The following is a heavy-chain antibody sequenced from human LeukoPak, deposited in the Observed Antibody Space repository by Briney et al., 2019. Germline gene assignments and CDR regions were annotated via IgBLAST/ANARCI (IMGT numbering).Heavy chain of an antibody. CDR3: ARDQYYYDSSDAFDI. D-gene: IGHD3-22*01. Sequence: PSETLSLTCTVSGGSISSYYWSWIRQPAGKGLEWIGRIYTSGSTNYNPSLKSRVTMSVDTSKNQFSLKLSSVTAADTAVYYCARDQYYYDSSDAFDIWGQGTMATVSS. V-gene: IGHV4-4*07. CDR1: GGSISSYY. J-gene: IGHJ3*02. CDR2: IYTSGST.